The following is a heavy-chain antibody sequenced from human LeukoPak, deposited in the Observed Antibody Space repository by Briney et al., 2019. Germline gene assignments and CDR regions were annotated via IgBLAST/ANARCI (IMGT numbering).Heavy chain of an antibody. CDR2: IYSGGST. CDR1: GFTVSSNY. CDR3: ARAGGDYYDSSGYYLGYYFDH. V-gene: IGHV3-53*01. Sequence: GGSLRLSCAASGFTVSSNYMNWVRQAPGKGLEWVSVIYSGGSTNYADSVKGRFTISRDNSKNTLYLQMNSLRAEDTAVYYCARAGGDYYDSSGYYLGYYFDHWGQGTLVTVSS. D-gene: IGHD3-22*01. J-gene: IGHJ4*02.